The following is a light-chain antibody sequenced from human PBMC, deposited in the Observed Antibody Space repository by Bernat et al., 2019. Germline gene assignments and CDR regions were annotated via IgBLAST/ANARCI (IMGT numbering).Light chain of an antibody. CDR2: RAS. V-gene: IGKV4-1*01. Sequence: IVMTQSPDSLAVSLGERATINCKSSQSVLYSSNKQDFLAWYQQKPGQSPKLLVYRASARASGVPDRFSGSGSGTDFTLTISSLQAEDVAVYYCQQYYTTPWTFGPGTKVEIK. CDR3: QQYYTTPWT. J-gene: IGKJ1*01. CDR1: QSVLYSSNKQDF.